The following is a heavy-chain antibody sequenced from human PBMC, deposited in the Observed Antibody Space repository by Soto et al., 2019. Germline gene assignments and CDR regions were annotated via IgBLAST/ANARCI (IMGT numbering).Heavy chain of an antibody. CDR3: ARRRRGRGFDP. Sequence: ASVKVSCKASGYTFTSYGISWVRQAPGQGLEWMGWISAYSGNTGYAQKFQGRVTMTRNTSISTAYMELSSLRSEDTAVYCCARRRRGRGFDPWGQGTLVTVSS. D-gene: IGHD3-16*01. CDR2: ISAYSGNT. V-gene: IGHV1-8*02. J-gene: IGHJ5*02. CDR1: GYTFTSYG.